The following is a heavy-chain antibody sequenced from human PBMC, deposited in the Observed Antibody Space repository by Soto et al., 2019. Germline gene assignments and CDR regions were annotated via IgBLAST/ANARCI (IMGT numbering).Heavy chain of an antibody. CDR3: ARRGGYPTIDY. CDR1: GGSISSSSYY. Sequence: QLQLQESGPGLVKPSETLSLTCTVSGGSISSSSYYWGWIRQPPGKGLEWIGSIYYSGSTYYNPSLKSRVTISVDTSQNQFSLKLSSVTAADTAVYYCARRGGYPTIDYWGQGTLVTVSS. V-gene: IGHV4-39*01. D-gene: IGHD1-26*01. CDR2: IYYSGST. J-gene: IGHJ4*02.